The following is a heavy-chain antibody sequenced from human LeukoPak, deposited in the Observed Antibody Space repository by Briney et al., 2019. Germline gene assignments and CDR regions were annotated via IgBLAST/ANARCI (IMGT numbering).Heavy chain of an antibody. Sequence: PGGSLRLFCAASGFTFSSYNMNWVRQALGKGLEWVSYISSDNIIIYYADSVKGRFTISRDNAKNSLYLQMNSLRAEDTAVYYCVATRSYETFDFCGQGTMVTVSS. V-gene: IGHV3-48*01. CDR1: GFTFSSYN. CDR2: ISSDNIII. J-gene: IGHJ3*01. CDR3: VATRSYETFDF. D-gene: IGHD6-6*01.